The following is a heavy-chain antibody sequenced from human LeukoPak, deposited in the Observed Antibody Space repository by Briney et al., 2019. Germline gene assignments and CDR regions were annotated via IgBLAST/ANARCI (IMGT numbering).Heavy chain of an antibody. CDR2: FYYSGST. CDR3: ARIPQQLGYYFDY. D-gene: IGHD6-13*01. V-gene: IGHV4-59*01. CDR1: GGSISSYH. Sequence: SETLSLTCTVSGGSISSYHWSWIRQPPGKGLEWIGFFYYSGSTNYNPSLKSRVAISVDTSENQFSLKLSSVTAADTAVYYCARIPQQLGYYFDYWGQGTLVTVSS. J-gene: IGHJ4*02.